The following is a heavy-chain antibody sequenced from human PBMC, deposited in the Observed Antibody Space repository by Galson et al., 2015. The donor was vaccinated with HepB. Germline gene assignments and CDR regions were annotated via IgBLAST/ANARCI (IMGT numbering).Heavy chain of an antibody. V-gene: IGHV3-15*01. CDR2: IKSKTDGGTT. CDR3: TTVSGWYGILYYFDY. CDR1: GFTFSNAW. J-gene: IGHJ4*02. D-gene: IGHD6-19*01. Sequence: SLRLSCAASGFTFSNAWMSWVRQAPGKGLEWVGRIKSKTDGGTTDYAAPVKGRFTISRDDSKNTLYLQMNSLKTEDTAVYYCTTVSGWYGILYYFDYWGQGTLATVSS.